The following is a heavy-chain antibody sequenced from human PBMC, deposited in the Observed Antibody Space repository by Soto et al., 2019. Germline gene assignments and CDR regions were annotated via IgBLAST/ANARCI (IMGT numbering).Heavy chain of an antibody. CDR2: IYHSGTT. CDR1: GGSVGSSSC. J-gene: IGHJ6*02. V-gene: IGHV4-4*02. CDR3: VRSVPAASWDCNGMDV. Sequence: KTSETLSLTCTVSGGSVGSSSCWSWVRRPPGKGLEWXAEIYHSGTTNYNPSLKIRVSMSVDKSKNPFSLKLNSVTAADTAVYYCVRSVPAASWDCNGMDVSAQGSTVTVS. D-gene: IGHD2-2*01.